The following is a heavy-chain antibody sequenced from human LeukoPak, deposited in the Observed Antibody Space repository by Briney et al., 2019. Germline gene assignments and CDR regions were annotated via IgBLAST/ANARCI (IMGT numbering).Heavy chain of an antibody. CDR2: INHSGST. D-gene: IGHD3-3*01. V-gene: IGHV4-34*01. J-gene: IGHJ4*02. Sequence: SETLSLTCAVYGGSFSGYYWSWIRQPPGKGLEWIGEINHSGSTNYNPSLKSRVTISVDTSKNQFSLKLSPVTAADTAVYYCARADDFWSGYYDYWGQGTLVTVSS. CDR3: ARADDFWSGYYDY. CDR1: GGSFSGYY.